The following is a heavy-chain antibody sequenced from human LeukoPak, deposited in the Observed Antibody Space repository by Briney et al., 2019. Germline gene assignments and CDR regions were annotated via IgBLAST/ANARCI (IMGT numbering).Heavy chain of an antibody. CDR1: GFTFSSYS. J-gene: IGHJ4*02. V-gene: IGHV3-48*04. D-gene: IGHD6-19*01. CDR3: ASISTSSGWYRFDY. CDR2: ISSSSSTI. Sequence: GGSLRLSCAASGFTFSSYSMNWVRQAPGKGLEWVSYISSSSSTIYYADSVKGRFTISRDNAKNSLYLQMNSLRAEDTAVYYCASISTSSGWYRFDYWGQGTLVIVSS.